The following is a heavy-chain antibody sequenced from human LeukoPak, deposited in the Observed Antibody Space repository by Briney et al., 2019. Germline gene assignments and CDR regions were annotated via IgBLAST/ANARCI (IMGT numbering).Heavy chain of an antibody. CDR1: EFTLNNYC. V-gene: IGHV3-7*03. Sequence: GGSLGLSCAASEFTLNNYCMSWGRPAPGKRLGWVANIRQDGTEKNYVDSLKGRFTISRDKAKNALYLQMNSLRAEDTAVYYCAIEALVYDILTGYLYYLVYWGQGTLVTVSS. CDR3: AIEALVYDILTGYLYYLVY. J-gene: IGHJ4*02. D-gene: IGHD3-9*01. CDR2: IRQDGTEK.